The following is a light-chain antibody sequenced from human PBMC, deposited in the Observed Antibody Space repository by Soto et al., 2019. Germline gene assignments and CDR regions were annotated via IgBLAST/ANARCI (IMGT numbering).Light chain of an antibody. J-gene: IGLJ3*02. CDR2: EVS. Sequence: QSALTQPASVSGSPGQSITISCTGTSSDIGGYDYVSWYQQHPGKAPKLMIYEVSSRPSGVSNRFSGSQSGNTASLTISGLQAEDEADYYCSSYTSSSTLVFGGGTKVTVL. CDR3: SSYTSSSTLV. CDR1: SSDIGGYDY. V-gene: IGLV2-14*01.